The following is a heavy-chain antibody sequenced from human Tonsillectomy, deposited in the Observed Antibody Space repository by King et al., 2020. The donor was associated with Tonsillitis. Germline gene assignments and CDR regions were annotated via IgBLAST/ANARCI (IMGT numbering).Heavy chain of an antibody. CDR3: ARHGRGLPGYEYYYGMDV. V-gene: IGHV4-39*07. CDR2: IYYSGST. D-gene: IGHD3-10*02. Sequence: QLQESGPGLVKPSETLSLTCTVSGGSISSSSYFWGWIRQPPGKGLEWIGSIYYSGSTHHNPSLKSRVTISVDTSKNQFSLNLSSVTAADTAVYYCARHGRGLPGYEYYYGMDVWGQGTTVTVSS. J-gene: IGHJ6*02. CDR1: GGSISSSSYF.